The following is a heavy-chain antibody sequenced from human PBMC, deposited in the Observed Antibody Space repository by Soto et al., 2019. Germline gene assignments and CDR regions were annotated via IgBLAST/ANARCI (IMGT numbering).Heavy chain of an antibody. CDR3: AREDYSMGGEYGMDV. V-gene: IGHV1-18*01. CDR1: GYTFTSYG. Sequence: GASVKVSCKSSGYTFTSYGISWMRQAPGQGLEWMGWISAYNGNTNYAQKLQGRVTMTTDTSTSTAYMELRSLRSDDTAVYYCAREDYSMGGEYGMDVWPRDHGHRLL. CDR2: ISAYNGNT. D-gene: IGHD2-21*01. J-gene: IGHJ6*02.